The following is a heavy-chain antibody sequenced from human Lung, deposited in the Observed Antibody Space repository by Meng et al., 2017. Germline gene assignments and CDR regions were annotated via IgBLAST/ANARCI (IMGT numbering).Heavy chain of an antibody. CDR2: MKSNVDGGTV. V-gene: IGHV3-15*01. CDR1: GFTFSNAW. Sequence: EVQLVESGGGFVKPGGSLRLSCAASGFTFSNAWMTWVRQAPGKGLEWIGRMKSNVDGGTVDYAAAVKGRFFISRGDSENTFYLQMNSLKTEDTAVYYCSGHVDYWGHGTLVTVSS. J-gene: IGHJ4*01. CDR3: SGHVDY.